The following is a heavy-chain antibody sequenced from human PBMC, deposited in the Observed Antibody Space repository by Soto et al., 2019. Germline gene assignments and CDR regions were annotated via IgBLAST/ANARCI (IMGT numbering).Heavy chain of an antibody. CDR2: ISDTGAST. Sequence: GGSLRLSCAASGFTFKESAMNWVRQAPGKGLEWVASISDTGASTWYAESVRGRLTISRDNSKNTLYLQMNSLRAEDTAVYYCARDGGAELEMYYFDYWGQGTLVTVSS. J-gene: IGHJ4*02. V-gene: IGHV3-23*01. D-gene: IGHD1-1*01. CDR3: ARDGGAELEMYYFDY. CDR1: GFTFKESA.